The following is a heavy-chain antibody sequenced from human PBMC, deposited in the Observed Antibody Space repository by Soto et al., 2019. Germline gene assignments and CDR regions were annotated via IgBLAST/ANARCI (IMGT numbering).Heavy chain of an antibody. CDR1: GGSFSGYY. Sequence: TLSLTCAVYGGSFSGYYWSWIRQPPGKGLEWIGEINHSGSTNYNPSLKSRVTISVDTSKNQFSLKLSSVTAADTAVYYCARENIVATITYYYYYYGMDVWGQGTTVTVSS. CDR2: INHSGST. CDR3: ARENIVATITYYYYYYGMDV. V-gene: IGHV4-34*01. D-gene: IGHD5-12*01. J-gene: IGHJ6*02.